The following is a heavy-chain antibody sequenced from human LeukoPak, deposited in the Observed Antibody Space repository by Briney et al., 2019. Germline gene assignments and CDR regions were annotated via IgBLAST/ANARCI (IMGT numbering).Heavy chain of an antibody. D-gene: IGHD3-10*01. J-gene: IGHJ5*02. CDR1: GGSIISSNYY. CDR2: VYNSGTT. CDR3: ARLWFGNGRTFDP. Sequence: PSETLSLTCTVSGGSIISSNYYWAWIRQPPGKELEWLATVYNSGTTYYTPSLKSRATISVDTSKDQFSLKLDSVTAADTALYYCARLWFGNGRTFDPWGQGTLVTASS. V-gene: IGHV4-39*01.